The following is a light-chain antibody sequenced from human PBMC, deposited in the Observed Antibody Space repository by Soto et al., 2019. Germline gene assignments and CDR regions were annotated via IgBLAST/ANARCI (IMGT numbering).Light chain of an antibody. CDR2: DGT. CDR1: QHISDY. Sequence: DTRLTQSPSSLSASVGDRVTITCQAIQHISDYLIWYLQKPGKAPKLLIYDGTKLQTGIRSRFSGSGSVTEFTFNIRSRQPEGSGTYYCHQYFSHRSCGEWTKLEIK. CDR3: HQYFSHRS. J-gene: IGKJ4*01. V-gene: IGKV1-33*01.